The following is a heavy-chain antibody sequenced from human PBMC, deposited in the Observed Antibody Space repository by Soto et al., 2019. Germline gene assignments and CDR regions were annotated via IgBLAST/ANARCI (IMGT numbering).Heavy chain of an antibody. V-gene: IGHV4-59*01. D-gene: IGHD2-15*01. CDR2: FHNSGNP. Sequence: SETLSLTCSISGGSISGYHCNWIRQTPGKGMEWIGYFHNSGNPKYSSSLKSRVTISLDMSEKQSSLKWTSLTAADTAVYWCARDPVAGSAFFDSRGQGALVTVSS. CDR1: GGSISGYH. J-gene: IGHJ5*02. CDR3: ARDPVAGSAFFDS.